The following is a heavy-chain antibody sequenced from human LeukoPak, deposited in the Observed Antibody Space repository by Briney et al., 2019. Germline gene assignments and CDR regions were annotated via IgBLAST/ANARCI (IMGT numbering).Heavy chain of an antibody. V-gene: IGHV4-59*01. CDR3: ARDGSGSDYGMDV. D-gene: IGHD3-10*01. CDR1: GGSISSYY. Sequence: SETLSLTWPVSGGSISSYYWSWIRQPPGNGLEWIGYIYYSGSTNYNHSLKSRVTISVDTSKNQFSLKLSSVSAADTAVYYCARDGSGSDYGMDVWGQGTTVTVSS. J-gene: IGHJ6*02. CDR2: IYYSGST.